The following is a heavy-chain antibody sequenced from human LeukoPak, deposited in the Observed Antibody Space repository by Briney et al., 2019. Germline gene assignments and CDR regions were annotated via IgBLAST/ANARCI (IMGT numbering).Heavy chain of an antibody. CDR1: GFTFSSYD. CDR2: IGTAGDT. J-gene: IGHJ3*02. CDR3: ARGAEGVPAAIGGAFDI. Sequence: GGSLRLSCAASGFTFSSYDMHWVRQATGKGLEWVSAIGTAGDTYYPGSVKGRFTISRENAKNSLYLQMNSLRAGDTAVYYRARGAEGVPAAIGGAFDIWGQGTMVTVSS. V-gene: IGHV3-13*01. D-gene: IGHD2-2*01.